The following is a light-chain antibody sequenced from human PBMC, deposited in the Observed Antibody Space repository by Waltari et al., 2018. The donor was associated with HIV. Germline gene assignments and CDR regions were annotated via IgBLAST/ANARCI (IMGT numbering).Light chain of an antibody. V-gene: IGKV3-11*01. J-gene: IGKJ4*01. Sequence: NVLTQSPATLSLSPGARATPSCRTRQSVRDYLAWYQQKPGQAPGLLIYNASKRYTGIPSRFSGSGSGTDYTLTISSLEPEDCAVYYCQQRTSGPPRLAFGGGTKVEI. CDR3: QQRTSGPPRLA. CDR1: QSVRDY. CDR2: NAS.